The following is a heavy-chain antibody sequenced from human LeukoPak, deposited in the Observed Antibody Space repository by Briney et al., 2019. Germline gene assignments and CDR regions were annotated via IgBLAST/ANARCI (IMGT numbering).Heavy chain of an antibody. CDR2: IKSKTDGGTT. D-gene: IGHD4-23*01. J-gene: IGHJ6*02. V-gene: IGHV3-15*01. Sequence: GGSLRLSCAASGFXFSNAWISWVRQAPGKGLEWVGRIKSKTDGGTTDYAAPVKGRFTISRDDSINTLYLQMNSLKTEDTAVYYCTTDGQNSLDYYYYGMDVWGQGTTVTVSS. CDR1: GFXFSNAW. CDR3: TTDGQNSLDYYYYGMDV.